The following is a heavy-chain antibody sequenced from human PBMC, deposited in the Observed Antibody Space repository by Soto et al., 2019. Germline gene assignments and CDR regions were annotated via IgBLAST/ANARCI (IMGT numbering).Heavy chain of an antibody. CDR3: ARDLQGIAVAGTWMKSQPNIDY. D-gene: IGHD6-19*01. V-gene: IGHV1-18*01. J-gene: IGHJ4*02. CDR2: ISAYNGNT. Sequence: ASVKVSCKASGYTFTSYGISWVRQAPGQGLEWMGWISAYNGNTNYAQKLQGRVTMATDTSTSTAYMELRSLRSDDTAVYYCARDLQGIAVAGTWMKSQPNIDYWGQ. CDR1: GYTFTSYG.